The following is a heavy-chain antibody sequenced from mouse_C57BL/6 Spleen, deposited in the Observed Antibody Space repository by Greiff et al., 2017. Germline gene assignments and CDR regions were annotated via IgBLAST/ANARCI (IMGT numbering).Heavy chain of an antibody. CDR1: GFSLTSYG. CDR3: ARSYGSSPYWYFDV. Sequence: VMLVESGPGLVQPSQSLSITCTVSGFSLTSYGVHWVRQSPGKGLEWLGVIWSGGSTDYNAAFISRLSISKDNSKSQVFFKMNSLQADDTAIYYCARSYGSSPYWYFDVWGTGTTVTVSS. J-gene: IGHJ1*03. CDR2: IWSGGST. V-gene: IGHV2-2*01. D-gene: IGHD1-1*01.